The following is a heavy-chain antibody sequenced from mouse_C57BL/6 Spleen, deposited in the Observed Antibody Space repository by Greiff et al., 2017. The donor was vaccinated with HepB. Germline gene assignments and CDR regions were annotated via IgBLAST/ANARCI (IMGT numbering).Heavy chain of an antibody. V-gene: IGHV5-16*01. CDR1: GFTFSDYY. D-gene: IGHD4-1*01. CDR2: INYDGSST. J-gene: IGHJ4*01. CDR3: ARERANWDDYAMDY. Sequence: EVQRVESEGGLVQPGSSMKLSCTASGFTFSDYYMAWVRQVPEKGLEWVANINYDGSSTYYLDSLKSRFIISRDNAKNILYLQMSSLKSEDTATYYCARERANWDDYAMDYWGQGTSVTVSS.